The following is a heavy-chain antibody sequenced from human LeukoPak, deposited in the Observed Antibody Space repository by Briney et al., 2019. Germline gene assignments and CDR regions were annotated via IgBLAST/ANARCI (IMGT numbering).Heavy chain of an antibody. CDR2: ISGSGGNT. Sequence: PGGSLRLSCAASGFTFSSYAMSWVRQAPWKRLEWVSAISGSGGNTYYADSVKGRFTIARDNSKNTLYLQMNSLRAEDTAVYYCAKVMDSLGYCTGGVCYRAIDFWGQGTLVTVSS. CDR1: GFTFSSYA. V-gene: IGHV3-23*01. D-gene: IGHD2-8*02. CDR3: AKVMDSLGYCTGGVCYRAIDF. J-gene: IGHJ4*02.